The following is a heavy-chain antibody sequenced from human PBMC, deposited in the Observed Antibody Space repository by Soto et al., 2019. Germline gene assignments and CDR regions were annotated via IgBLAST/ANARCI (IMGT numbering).Heavy chain of an antibody. Sequence: EVQLVESGGGLVQPGGSLRLSCAASGFTFSSYEMNWVRQAPGEGLEWVSYISTSGNTIHYADSVKGRFTISRDNAKNSVYLQMNSLRAEDTAVYYCTRDIDYYDSSGYQDYWGQGTLVTVSS. CDR1: GFTFSSYE. V-gene: IGHV3-48*03. J-gene: IGHJ4*02. CDR2: ISTSGNTI. D-gene: IGHD3-22*01. CDR3: TRDIDYYDSSGYQDY.